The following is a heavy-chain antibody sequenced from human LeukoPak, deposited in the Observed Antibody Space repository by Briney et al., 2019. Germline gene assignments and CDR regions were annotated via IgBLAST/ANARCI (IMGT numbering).Heavy chain of an antibody. D-gene: IGHD1-20*01. CDR3: TRGPFLNGNAYNWFDP. CDR2: VNCDNENT. V-gene: IGHV1-8*03. J-gene: IGHJ5*02. Sequence: ASVKVSCKTSGYTFTSFDINWVRHTTGHGPEWMGWVNCDNENTGYARKFQGRVAITRDTSTSTVYLELNNLSSDDTAMYYCTRGPFLNGNAYNWFDPWGQGTLVTVSS. CDR1: GYTFTSFD.